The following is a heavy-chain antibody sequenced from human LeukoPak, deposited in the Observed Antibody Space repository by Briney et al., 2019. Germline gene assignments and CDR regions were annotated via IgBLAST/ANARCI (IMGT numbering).Heavy chain of an antibody. CDR3: ARDRAASAADYYFDS. Sequence: QPGGSLRLSCAASGFTFSSHGMHWVRQAPVKGLEWVAVIANDGRDTHYADSVKGRFTISRDNSKNTLYLQMNSLRAEDTAIYYCARDRAASAADYYFDSWGQGTLVTVSS. J-gene: IGHJ4*02. CDR2: IANDGRDT. CDR1: GFTFSSHG. V-gene: IGHV3-30*03. D-gene: IGHD6-25*01.